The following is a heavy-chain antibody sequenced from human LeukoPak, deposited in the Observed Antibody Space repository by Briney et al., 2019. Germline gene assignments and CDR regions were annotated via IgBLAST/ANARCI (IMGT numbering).Heavy chain of an antibody. Sequence: GSLRLSSPASRFTFSSYAMSWVRPAPGKGLEWVSAIIGSGGSTYYADSVKGRFTISRDNSKNTLYLQMNSLRAEDTAVYYCAKGPSGVYSTPFFDCWGQGTLVTVSS. CDR1: RFTFSSYA. CDR2: IIGSGGST. CDR3: AKGPSGVYSTPFFDC. V-gene: IGHV3-23*01. D-gene: IGHD2-15*01. J-gene: IGHJ4*02.